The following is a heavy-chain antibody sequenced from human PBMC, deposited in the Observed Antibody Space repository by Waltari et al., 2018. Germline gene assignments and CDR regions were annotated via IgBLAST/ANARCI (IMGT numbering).Heavy chain of an antibody. D-gene: IGHD3-22*01. J-gene: IGHJ4*02. CDR1: GYTFTGYY. CDR2: INPNSGGK. V-gene: IGHV1-2*02. Sequence: QVQLVQSGAEVKKPGASVKVSCKASGYTFTGYYMHWVRQAPGQGLEWMGWINPNSGGKNYAQKFQGRVTMTRDTSISTAYMELSRLRSDDTAVYYCAIGYDSSGFFDYWGQGTLVTVSS. CDR3: AIGYDSSGFFDY.